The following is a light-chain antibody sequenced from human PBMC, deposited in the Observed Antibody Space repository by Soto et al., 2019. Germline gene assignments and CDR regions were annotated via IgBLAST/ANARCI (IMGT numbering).Light chain of an antibody. CDR3: SSYTSSSTYV. CDR2: DVR. Sequence: QSVLTQPASVSGSPGQSITISCTGTSSDVGGYNYVSWYQQHPGKAPKLMIYDVRNRPSGVSNRFSGSKSGNTASLTISGLKAEDEADYYCSSYTSSSTYVFGTGTKLTVL. V-gene: IGLV2-14*03. CDR1: SSDVGGYNY. J-gene: IGLJ1*01.